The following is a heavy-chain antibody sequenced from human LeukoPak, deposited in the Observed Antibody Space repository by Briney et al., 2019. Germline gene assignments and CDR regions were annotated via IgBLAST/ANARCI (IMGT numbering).Heavy chain of an antibody. CDR1: GFTFSRYG. CDR3: AKTYYYGSGTPGDY. J-gene: IGHJ4*02. V-gene: IGHV3-30*18. CDR2: ISYDGSNK. Sequence: PGGSLRLSCAPSGFTFSRYGMHWVRQAPGKGVEWVAVISYDGSNKYYADSVKGRFTISRDNSKNTLYLQMNSLRAEDTAVYYCAKTYYYGSGTPGDYWGQGTLVTVSS. D-gene: IGHD3-10*01.